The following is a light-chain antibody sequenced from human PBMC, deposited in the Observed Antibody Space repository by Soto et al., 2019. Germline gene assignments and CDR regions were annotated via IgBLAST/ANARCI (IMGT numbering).Light chain of an antibody. J-gene: IGKJ3*01. Sequence: DIVMTQSPLSLPVTPGEPASISCRSSQSLLHSNGYNYLDWYLQKPGQSPQLLISLGSNRASGVPDRFSGSGSGTDFTLKISRVEAEDVGVYYCMQALQTRTFGPGTKVDIK. V-gene: IGKV2-28*01. CDR2: LGS. CDR1: QSLLHSNGYNY. CDR3: MQALQTRT.